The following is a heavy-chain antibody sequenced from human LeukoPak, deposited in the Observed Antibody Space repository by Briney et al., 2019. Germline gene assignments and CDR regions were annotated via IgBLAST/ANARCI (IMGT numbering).Heavy chain of an antibody. J-gene: IGHJ4*02. CDR3: AKDIVLMVYSGGFDY. D-gene: IGHD2-8*01. V-gene: IGHV3-9*01. CDR2: ISWNSGSI. Sequence: GGSLRLSCAASGFTFDDYAMHWVRQAPGKGLEWVSGISWNSGSIGYADSVKGRFTISRDNAKNSLYLQMNSLRAEDTALYYCAKDIVLMVYSGGFDYWGQGTLVTVFS. CDR1: GFTFDDYA.